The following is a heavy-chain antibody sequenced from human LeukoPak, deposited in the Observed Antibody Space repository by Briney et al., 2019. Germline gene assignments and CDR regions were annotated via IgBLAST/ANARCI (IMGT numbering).Heavy chain of an antibody. CDR1: GGSISSSNW. CDR2: IYHSGNT. D-gene: IGHD1-1*01. Sequence: SETLSLTCAVSGGSISSSNWWSWVRQPPGKGLEWIGEIYHSGNTNYNPSLKSRVTISIDKSKNQFSLKLSSVTAADTAVYYCARVDWNDFSWFDPWGQGTLVTVSS. CDR3: ARVDWNDFSWFDP. V-gene: IGHV4-4*02. J-gene: IGHJ5*02.